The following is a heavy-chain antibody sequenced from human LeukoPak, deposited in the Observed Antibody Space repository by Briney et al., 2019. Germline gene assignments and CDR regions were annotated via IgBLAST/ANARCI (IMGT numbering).Heavy chain of an antibody. Sequence: GASVKVSCKASGYTFTGYYMHWVRQAPGQGLEWMGWINPNSGGTNYAQKFQGRVTMTRDTSISTAYMELSRLRSDDTAVYYCARAGLDYYDSSGYYYGSFFDYWGQGTLVTASS. CDR2: INPNSGGT. CDR3: ARAGLDYYDSSGYYYGSFFDY. D-gene: IGHD3-22*01. CDR1: GYTFTGYY. V-gene: IGHV1-2*02. J-gene: IGHJ4*02.